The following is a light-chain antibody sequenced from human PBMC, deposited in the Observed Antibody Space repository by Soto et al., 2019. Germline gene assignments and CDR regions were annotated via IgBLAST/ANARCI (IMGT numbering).Light chain of an antibody. CDR1: QSVGRT. CDR2: DAS. CDR3: QQRDSWPLT. J-gene: IGKJ4*01. V-gene: IGKV3-11*01. Sequence: EVVLTQSPDTLSLSPGETATLSCRASQSVGRTLAWFQQKPGQAPRLLIYDASNRATGIPARFTGSGSGTDFTLTIRSLEPEDFAIYYCQQRDSWPLTFGGGTKVDIK.